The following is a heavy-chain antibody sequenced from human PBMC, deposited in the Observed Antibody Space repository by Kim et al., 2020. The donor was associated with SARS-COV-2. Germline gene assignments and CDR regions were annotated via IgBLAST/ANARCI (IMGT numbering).Heavy chain of an antibody. CDR1: GFTFSSYW. Sequence: GGSLRLYCAASGFTFSSYWMSSVRQAPGKGLVWVANIKQDGSEKYYVDSVMGRFTISRDNAKNSLYLQLNSLRAADTAVYNCARVTMVRGVMDYWGQGTL. CDR2: IKQDGSEK. J-gene: IGHJ4*02. CDR3: ARVTMVRGVMDY. D-gene: IGHD3-10*01. V-gene: IGHV3-7*01.